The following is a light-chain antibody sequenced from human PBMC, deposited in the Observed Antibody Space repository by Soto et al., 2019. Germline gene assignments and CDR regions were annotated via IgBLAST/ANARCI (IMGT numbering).Light chain of an antibody. CDR3: QQRSNWPFS. Sequence: EIVLTQSPATLSLSPGESATLSCRSSQSLNHFLVWYQQKPGQAPRLLISNASQRATGIPARFSGSGSGTDFTLTISSLEPEDSAVYFWQQRSNWPFSFGGGTKVQFK. CDR1: QSLNHF. J-gene: IGKJ4*01. CDR2: NAS. V-gene: IGKV3-11*01.